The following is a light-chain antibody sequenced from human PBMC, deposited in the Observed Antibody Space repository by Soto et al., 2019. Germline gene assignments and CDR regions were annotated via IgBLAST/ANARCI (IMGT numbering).Light chain of an antibody. J-gene: IGKJ1*01. CDR1: QSVSSN. CDR2: GAS. CDR3: QQYNNWPPWT. Sequence: EIVLTQSPSTLSVSPGERATLSCRASQSVSSNLAWYQQKPGQAPRLLIYGASTRATGIPARFSGSGSGTEFTLTISSLQSEDFAVYXXQQYNNWPPWTFGQGTKVDIK. V-gene: IGKV3-15*01.